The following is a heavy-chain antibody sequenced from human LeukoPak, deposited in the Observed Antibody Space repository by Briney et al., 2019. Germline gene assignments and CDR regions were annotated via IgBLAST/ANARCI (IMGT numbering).Heavy chain of an antibody. D-gene: IGHD2-21*02. Sequence: SETLSLTCTVSGVSISRYYWSWIRQPPGKGLEWIGYIYYSGSTNYNPSLKSRVTISVDTSKNQFSLKLSSGTAADTAVYYCARRVAVTAQYYFDYWGQGTLVTVSS. J-gene: IGHJ4*02. CDR2: IYYSGST. CDR3: ARRVAVTAQYYFDY. V-gene: IGHV4-59*08. CDR1: GVSISRYY.